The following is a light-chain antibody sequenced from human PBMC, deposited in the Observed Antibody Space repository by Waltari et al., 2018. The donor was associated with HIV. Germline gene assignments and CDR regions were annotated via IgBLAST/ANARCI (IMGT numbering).Light chain of an antibody. CDR3: ASWDDSLPGHV. Sequence: QSVLTHPPSVSATPGQPVNLSCSGSWSNIGGNFVFWYQQVATTAPRLLVYRNDQRPSGVSDRFSGFRLGTSASLAISGLRSEDEGNYYCASWDDSLPGHVFGTGT. J-gene: IGLJ1*01. CDR2: RND. CDR1: WSNIGGNF. V-gene: IGLV1-47*01.